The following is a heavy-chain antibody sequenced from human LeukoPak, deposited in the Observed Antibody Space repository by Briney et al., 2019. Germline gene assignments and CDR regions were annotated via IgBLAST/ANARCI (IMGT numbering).Heavy chain of an antibody. J-gene: IGHJ4*02. CDR2: ISGSGGST. CDR1: GFTFSSYG. V-gene: IGHV3-23*01. Sequence: GGSLRLSCAASGFTFSSYGMSWVRQAPGKGLEWVSAISGSGGSTYHADSVKGRFTISRDNAKNSLYLQMNSLRAEDTAVYYCARDIAAAGPPSFDYWGQGTLVTVSS. CDR3: ARDIAAAGPPSFDY. D-gene: IGHD6-13*01.